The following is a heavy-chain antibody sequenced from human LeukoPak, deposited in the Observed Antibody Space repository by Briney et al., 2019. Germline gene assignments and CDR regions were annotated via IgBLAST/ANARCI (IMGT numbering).Heavy chain of an antibody. Sequence: SETLSLTCTVSGGSISGYYWSWIRQPPGKGLEWIGSIYHSGSTYYNPSLKSRVTISVDTSKNQFSLKLSSVTAADTAVYYCARRSENSSGYYFAYYFDYWGQGTLVTVSS. CDR3: ARRSENSSGYYFAYYFDY. CDR1: GGSISGYY. CDR2: IYHSGST. V-gene: IGHV4-38-2*02. D-gene: IGHD3-22*01. J-gene: IGHJ4*02.